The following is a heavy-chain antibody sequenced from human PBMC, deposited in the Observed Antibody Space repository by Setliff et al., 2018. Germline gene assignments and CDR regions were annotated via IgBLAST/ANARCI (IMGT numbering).Heavy chain of an antibody. Sequence: SETMSLTCTVSGGSISSGSYYWSWTRQPAGKGLEWIGHIYTSESTNYNPSLKSRVTISVDTSKNQFSLKLSSVTAADTAVYYCAGGDFWSGSQPFNWFDPWGQGTLVTVSS. CDR1: GGSISSGSYY. CDR3: AGGDFWSGSQPFNWFDP. D-gene: IGHD3-3*01. V-gene: IGHV4-61*09. CDR2: IYTSEST. J-gene: IGHJ5*02.